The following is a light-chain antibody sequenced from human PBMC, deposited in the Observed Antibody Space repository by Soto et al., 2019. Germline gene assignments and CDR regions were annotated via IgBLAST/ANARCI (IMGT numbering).Light chain of an antibody. V-gene: IGKV3-15*01. CDR2: DAS. J-gene: IGKJ5*01. Sequence: EIVLTQSPATLPVSPGEIATLSFSASQSVSGDLAWYYHKPGQAPRLLIYDASTRAIDTPARFAGSGAGTEFTLTICCLQSEDFAVYFCQQYNNWPITFGQGTRLEIK. CDR1: QSVSGD. CDR3: QQYNNWPIT.